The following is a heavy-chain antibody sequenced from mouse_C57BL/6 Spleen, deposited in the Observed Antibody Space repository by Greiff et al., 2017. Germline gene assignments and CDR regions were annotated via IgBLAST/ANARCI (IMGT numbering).Heavy chain of an antibody. CDR2: IYPGDGDT. D-gene: IGHD2-4*01. CDR1: GYAFSSSW. J-gene: IGHJ2*01. CDR3: AREGIYYDDDAEFDY. V-gene: IGHV1-82*01. Sequence: VQLQQSGPELVKPGASVKISCKASGYAFSSSWMNWVKQRPGKGLEWIGRIYPGDGDTNYNGKFKGKATLTADKSSSTAYMQLSSLTSEDSAVYFCAREGIYYDDDAEFDYWGQGTTLTVSS.